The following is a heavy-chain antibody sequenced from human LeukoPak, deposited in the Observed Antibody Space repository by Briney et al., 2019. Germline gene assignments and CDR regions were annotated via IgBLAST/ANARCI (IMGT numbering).Heavy chain of an antibody. Sequence: PSETLSLTCSVPGDSISSYFWSWIRQPPGKGLEWIGYIYYSGNTNYNPSLKSRVTISVDTSKSQFSLKLSSVTAADTAVYYCARNDILTGFFNNWLDPWGQGTLVTVSS. V-gene: IGHV4-59*08. CDR2: IYYSGNT. D-gene: IGHD3-9*01. J-gene: IGHJ5*02. CDR3: ARNDILTGFFNNWLDP. CDR1: GDSISSYF.